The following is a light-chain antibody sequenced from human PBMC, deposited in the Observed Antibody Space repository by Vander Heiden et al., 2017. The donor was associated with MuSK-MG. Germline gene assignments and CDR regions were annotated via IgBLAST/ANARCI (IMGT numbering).Light chain of an antibody. J-gene: IGKJ1*01. CDR3: QQFGSSPWT. CDR1: QSLSSYY. V-gene: IGKV3-20*01. CDR2: GTS. Sequence: DIVLTPSPGTLSLSPGDGATLSCRASQSLSSYYLSWYQQKPGRPPRLLIYGTSNRATGIPDRFSGSGSGTDFTLTISRLEPEDFAVYFCQQFGSSPWTFGQGTKVEIK.